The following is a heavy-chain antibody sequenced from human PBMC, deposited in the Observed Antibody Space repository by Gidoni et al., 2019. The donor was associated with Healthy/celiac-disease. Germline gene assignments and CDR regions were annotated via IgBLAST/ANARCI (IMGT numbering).Heavy chain of an antibody. CDR1: GFTFSSYA. CDR2: ISSNGGST. Sequence: EVQLVESGGGLVQPGGSLRLSCSASGFTFSSYAMHWVRQAPGKGLEYVSAISSNGGSTYYADSVKGRFAISRDNSKNTLYLQMSSLRAEDTAVYYCVKGETGSYYHYPDYWGQGTLVTVSS. CDR3: VKGETGSYYHYPDY. J-gene: IGHJ4*02. D-gene: IGHD3-10*01. V-gene: IGHV3-64D*06.